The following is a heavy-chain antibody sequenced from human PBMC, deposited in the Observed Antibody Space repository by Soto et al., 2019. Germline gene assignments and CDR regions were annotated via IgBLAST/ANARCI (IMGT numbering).Heavy chain of an antibody. CDR3: ARARDIVVVPAATHFAY. CDR2: ISAYNGNT. CDR1: GYTFTSYG. D-gene: IGHD2-2*01. J-gene: IGHJ4*02. Sequence: ASVKVSCKASGYTFTSYGISWVRQAPGEGLEWMGWISAYNGNTNYAQKLQGRVTMTTDTSTSTAYMELRSLRSDDTAVYYCARARDIVVVPAATHFAYWGQGTLVPVSS. V-gene: IGHV1-18*01.